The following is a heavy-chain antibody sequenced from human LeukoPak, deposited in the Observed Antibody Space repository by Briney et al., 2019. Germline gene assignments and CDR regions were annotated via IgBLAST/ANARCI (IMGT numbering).Heavy chain of an antibody. J-gene: IGHJ4*02. D-gene: IGHD3-16*01. CDR1: GFTISSYW. V-gene: IGHV3-74*01. CDR3: SRDFVGAEDY. Sequence: GGSLRLSCSASGFTISSYWMHWVRQALGKGLVWVSRINPAGSVTNHADSVRGRFTISRDTATNTLYLEMNSLGAEDTAVYYCSRDFVGAEDYWGQGTLVTVSS. CDR2: INPAGSVT.